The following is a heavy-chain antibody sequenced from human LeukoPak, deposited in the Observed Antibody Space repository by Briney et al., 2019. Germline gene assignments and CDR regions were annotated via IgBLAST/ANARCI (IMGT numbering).Heavy chain of an antibody. D-gene: IGHD2-2*01. Sequence: GGSLRLSCAASGFTFSSYAMSWVRQAPGKGLEWVSAISGSGGSTYYADSVKGRFTISRDNSKNTLYLQMNSLRAEDTAVYYCAASTQGSYCSSTSCYPAAFDIWGQGTMVTVSS. V-gene: IGHV3-23*01. CDR2: ISGSGGST. CDR1: GFTFSSYA. J-gene: IGHJ3*02. CDR3: AASTQGSYCSSTSCYPAAFDI.